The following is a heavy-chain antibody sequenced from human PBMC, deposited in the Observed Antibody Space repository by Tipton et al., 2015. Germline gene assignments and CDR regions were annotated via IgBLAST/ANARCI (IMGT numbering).Heavy chain of an antibody. Sequence: SLRLSCAVSGFTFSKAWMNWVRQAPGKGLEWGVRIKGKTDGGTIDYAAPVKGRFTMSRDDSKNTLYLQMNSLKIEDTAVYYCTSYRGDDYGNYYYHGMDVWGQGTTVTVSS. J-gene: IGHJ6*02. CDR3: TSYRGDDYGNYYYHGMDV. CDR1: GFTFSKAW. V-gene: IGHV3-15*07. D-gene: IGHD4-17*01. CDR2: IKGKTDGGTI.